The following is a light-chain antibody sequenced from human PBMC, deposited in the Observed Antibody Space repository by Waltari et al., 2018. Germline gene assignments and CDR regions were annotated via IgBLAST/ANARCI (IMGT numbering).Light chain of an antibody. CDR1: SLRRYH. CDR2: GQN. CDR3: GSRDSSSYHGV. Sequence: SSELTQDPVVSVALGQTVRITCQGDSLRRYHASWYQQKPGQAPVLVIYGQNNRPSGIAHRLSCSTSGSTASLTITWAQAEDEADYYCGSRDSSSYHGVFGGGTKLTVL. V-gene: IGLV3-19*01. J-gene: IGLJ2*01.